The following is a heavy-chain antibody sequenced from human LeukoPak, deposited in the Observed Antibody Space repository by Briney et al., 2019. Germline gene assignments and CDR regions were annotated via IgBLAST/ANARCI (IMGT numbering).Heavy chain of an antibody. CDR1: GFTFSSYE. Sequence: GGSLRFSCAASGFTFSSYEMNWVRQAPGKGLEWVSYISSSGSTIYYADSVKGRFTISRDNSKNTLYLQMNSLRADDTALYFCARDSDFYDSLTFYGMDVWGQGTTVIVSS. CDR2: ISSSGSTI. V-gene: IGHV3-48*03. D-gene: IGHD3-3*01. CDR3: ARDSDFYDSLTFYGMDV. J-gene: IGHJ6*02.